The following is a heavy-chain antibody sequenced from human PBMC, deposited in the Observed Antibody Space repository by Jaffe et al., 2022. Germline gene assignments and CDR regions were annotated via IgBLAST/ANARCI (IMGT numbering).Heavy chain of an antibody. D-gene: IGHD5-12*01. CDR2: ISSSSSTI. CDR3: ARDKVGGYDPSYMDV. CDR1: GFTFSSYS. V-gene: IGHV3-48*01. Sequence: EVQLVESGGGLVQPGGSLRLSCAASGFTFSSYSMNWVRQAPGKGLEWVSYISSSSSTIYYADSVKGRFTISRDNAKNSLYLQMNSLRAEDTAVYYCARDKVGGYDPSYMDVWGKGTTVTVSS. J-gene: IGHJ6*03.